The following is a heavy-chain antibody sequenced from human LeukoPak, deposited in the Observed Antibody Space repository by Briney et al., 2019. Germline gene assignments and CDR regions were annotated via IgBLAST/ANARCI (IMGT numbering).Heavy chain of an antibody. CDR2: INHSGST. Sequence: RPSETLSLTCAVYGGSFSGYYWSWIRQPPGKGLEWIGEINHSGSTNYNPSLKSRVTISVDTSKNQFSLELSSVTAADTAVYYCVRGSLVVTASKKYYYGMDVWGQGTTVTVSS. J-gene: IGHJ6*02. CDR1: GGSFSGYY. CDR3: VRGSLVVTASKKYYYGMDV. D-gene: IGHD2-21*02. V-gene: IGHV4-34*01.